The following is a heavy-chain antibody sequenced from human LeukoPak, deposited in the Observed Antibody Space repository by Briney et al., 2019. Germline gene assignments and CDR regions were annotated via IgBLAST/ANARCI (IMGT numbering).Heavy chain of an antibody. Sequence: SETLSLTCTVSGGSISSYYWSWIRQPPGKGLEWIGYIYYSGSTNYNPSLKSRVTISVDTSKNQFSLKLSSVTAADTAVYYCARDLTIFGVVMTYYGMDVWGQGTTVTVSS. CDR3: ARDLTIFGVVMTYYGMDV. CDR2: IYYSGST. CDR1: GGSISSYY. J-gene: IGHJ6*02. D-gene: IGHD3-3*01. V-gene: IGHV4-59*12.